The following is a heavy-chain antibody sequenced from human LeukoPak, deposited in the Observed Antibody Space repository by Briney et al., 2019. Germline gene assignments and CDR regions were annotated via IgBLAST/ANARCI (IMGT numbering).Heavy chain of an antibody. Sequence: KPGGSLRLSCAASGFTFSSYDMHWVRQATGKGLEWVSAIGTAGDTYYPGSVKGRFTISRDNSKNTLYLQMNSLRTEDTAVYYCAKAAVYSSSWTPFDDWGQGTLVTVSS. CDR2: IGTAGDT. D-gene: IGHD6-13*01. CDR3: AKAAVYSSSWTPFDD. V-gene: IGHV3-13*04. J-gene: IGHJ4*02. CDR1: GFTFSSYD.